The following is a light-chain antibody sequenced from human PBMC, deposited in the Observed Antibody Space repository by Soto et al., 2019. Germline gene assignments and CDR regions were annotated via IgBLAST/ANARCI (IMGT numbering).Light chain of an antibody. Sequence: DMPVTQSPSSLYASVGDRVTITCRASQSISSYLNWYQQKPGKAPKLLIYAASNLESGVPSRFSGSGSGTEFILTISSLQPDDFTTYYCQHYGGLWAFGQGTKVDI. J-gene: IGKJ1*01. CDR3: QHYGGLWA. CDR1: QSISSY. CDR2: AAS. V-gene: IGKV1-39*01.